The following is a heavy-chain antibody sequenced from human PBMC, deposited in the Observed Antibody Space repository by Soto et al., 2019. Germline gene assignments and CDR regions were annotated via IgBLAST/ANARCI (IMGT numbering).Heavy chain of an antibody. CDR2: IYYSGST. Sequence: PSESLSLTCTVSGGSISSGDYSWSWIRQPPGKGLEWIGYIYYSGSTNYNPSLKSRVTISVDTSKNQFSLKLSSVTAADTAVYYCVVWRSYRSHYFDYWGQGTLVNVSS. CDR1: GGSISSGDYS. D-gene: IGHD3-16*02. V-gene: IGHV4-61*08. J-gene: IGHJ4*02. CDR3: VVWRSYRSHYFDY.